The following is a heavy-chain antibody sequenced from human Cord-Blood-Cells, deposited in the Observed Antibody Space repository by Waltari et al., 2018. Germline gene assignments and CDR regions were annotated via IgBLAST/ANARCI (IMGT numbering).Heavy chain of an antibody. J-gene: IGHJ4*02. CDR1: GFTFRSHA. V-gene: IGHV3-30-3*01. CDR3: AAAAGTNPFDY. CDR2: ISYDGSNK. D-gene: IGHD6-13*01. Sequence: QVQLVESGGGVVQPGRYLRPSCSASGFTFRSHAMHWVRQAPGKGLEWVAVISYDGSNKYYADSVKGRFTISRDNSKNTLYLQMNSLRAEDTAVYYCAAAAGTNPFDYWGQGTLVTVSS.